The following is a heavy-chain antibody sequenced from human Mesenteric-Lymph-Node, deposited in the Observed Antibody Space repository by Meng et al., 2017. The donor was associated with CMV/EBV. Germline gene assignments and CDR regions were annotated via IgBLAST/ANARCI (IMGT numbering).Heavy chain of an antibody. D-gene: IGHD3-10*01. CDR3: ALGVGSGSSNWFDP. Sequence: QVQLQQWGAGLLKPSETLSLTCAGYGGSFSGYYWNWIRQPPGKGLEWIGEIHLSGSTNYNPSLKSRVTISVDTSKNQFSLKVTSVTAADTAVYYCALGVGSGSSNWFDPWGQGTLVTVSS. V-gene: IGHV4-34*01. CDR1: GGSFSGYY. CDR2: IHLSGST. J-gene: IGHJ5*02.